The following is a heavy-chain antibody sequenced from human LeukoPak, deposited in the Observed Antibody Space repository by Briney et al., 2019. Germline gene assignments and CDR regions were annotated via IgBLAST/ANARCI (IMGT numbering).Heavy chain of an antibody. CDR2: IYTSGST. Sequence: SETLSLTCTVSGGSLSSYYWSWIRQPAGKGLEWIGRIYTSGSTNYNPSLKSRVTISVDTSKNQFSLKLSSVTAADTAVYYCARDADLLGDAFDIWGQGTMVTVSS. CDR1: GGSLSSYY. CDR3: ARDADLLGDAFDI. J-gene: IGHJ3*02. V-gene: IGHV4-4*07. D-gene: IGHD3-16*01.